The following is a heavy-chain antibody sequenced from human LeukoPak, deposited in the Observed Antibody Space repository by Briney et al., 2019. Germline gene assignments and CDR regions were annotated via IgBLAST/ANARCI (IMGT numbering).Heavy chain of an antibody. CDR1: GFTFSSYG. V-gene: IGHV3-30*03. D-gene: IGHD3-22*01. CDR3: ARSRIHLVVITTFDY. CDR2: ISYDGSEK. J-gene: IGHJ4*02. Sequence: GGSLRLSCAASGFTFSSYGMHWVRQAPGKGLEWVAVISYDGSEKYYVDSVKGRFTISRDNAKNSLYLQMNSLRAEDTAVYYCARSRIHLVVITTFDYWGQGTLVTVSS.